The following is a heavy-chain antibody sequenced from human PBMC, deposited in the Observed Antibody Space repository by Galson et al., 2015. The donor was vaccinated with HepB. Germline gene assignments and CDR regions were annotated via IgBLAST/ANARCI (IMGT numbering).Heavy chain of an antibody. CDR1: GYSFTSYW. J-gene: IGHJ5*02. D-gene: IGHD3-22*01. CDR2: IDTSDSYT. CDR3: ARRLFDSSGTHWFDP. V-gene: IGHV5-10-1*01. Sequence: QSGAEVKKPGESLRISCKGSGYSFTSYWISWVRQMPGKGLEWMGRIDTSDSYTNYSPSFQGHVTISADKSISTAYLQWSSLKASDAAMYYCARRLFDSSGTHWFDPWGQGTLVTVSS.